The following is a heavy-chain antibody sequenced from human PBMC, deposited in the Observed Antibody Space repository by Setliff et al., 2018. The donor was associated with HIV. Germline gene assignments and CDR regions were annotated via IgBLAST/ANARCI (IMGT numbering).Heavy chain of an antibody. D-gene: IGHD2-2*01. J-gene: IGHJ4*02. CDR2: ISQSGDRT. V-gene: IGHV1-46*01. CDR3: AREVHHAAYYFDY. Sequence: ASVKVSCKASGYAFTSQFMHWVRQAPGQGLEWMGIISQSGDRTTYAQIFQGRVTMTRDTSTSTVYMELSSLRSEDTAVYYCAREVHHAAYYFDYWGQGTLVTVSS. CDR1: GYAFTSQF.